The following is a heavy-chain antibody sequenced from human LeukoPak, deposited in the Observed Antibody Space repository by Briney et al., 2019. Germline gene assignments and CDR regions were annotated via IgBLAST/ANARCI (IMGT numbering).Heavy chain of an antibody. J-gene: IGHJ4*02. CDR3: AKFYDILTGYFDY. V-gene: IGHV3-23*01. Sequence: QPGGSLRLSCVASGFTFSSYAMSWVRQSPGKGLEWDSGISGGSGNTEYADSVKGRFTISRDNSKSTLYLQMNSLRAEDTAVYYCAKFYDILTGYFDYWGQGTLVTVSS. CDR1: GFTFSSYA. CDR2: ISGGSGNT. D-gene: IGHD3-9*01.